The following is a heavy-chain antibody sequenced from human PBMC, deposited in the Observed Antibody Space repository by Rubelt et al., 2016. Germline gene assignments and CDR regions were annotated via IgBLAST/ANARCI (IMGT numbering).Heavy chain of an antibody. CDR2: IWSDGSNK. J-gene: IGHJ5*02. V-gene: IGHV3-33*01. CDR3: ARDNLGYGESKWFDP. Sequence: VRQAPGKGLEWVAVIWSDGSNKYYVDSVKGRFTISRDNSKNRLFLQMNSLRAEDTAVFYFARDNLGYGESKWFDPWGQGALVTVSS. D-gene: IGHD4/OR15-4a*01.